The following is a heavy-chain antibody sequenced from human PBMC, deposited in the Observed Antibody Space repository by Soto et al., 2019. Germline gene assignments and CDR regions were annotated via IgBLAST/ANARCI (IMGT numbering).Heavy chain of an antibody. Sequence: QVQLVQSGAEVREPGASVKVSCKASGYSFTSLDINWVRQTAGQGLEWMGWMQPSTGRTGYAQKVQGRVTMTRDTSINTAYMELTTLTSDDPAFYYCARGVSAGVDYWGQGTLVTVSS. D-gene: IGHD1-1*01. CDR2: MQPSTGRT. V-gene: IGHV1-8*01. CDR3: ARGVSAGVDY. CDR1: GYSFTSLD. J-gene: IGHJ4*02.